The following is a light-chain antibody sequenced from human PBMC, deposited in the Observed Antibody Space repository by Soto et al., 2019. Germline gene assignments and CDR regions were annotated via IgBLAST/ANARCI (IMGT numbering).Light chain of an antibody. CDR2: DAS. V-gene: IGKV3-11*01. J-gene: IGKJ4*01. CDR3: QQRYVWLT. Sequence: IVLTQSPATLSLSPGERATLSCRAGQSISTYLAWHQQKSGQAPRLLIYDASNRATGTPARFSGSGSGTDFTLTISSLEPEDSAVYYCQQRYVWLTFGGGTKVEIK. CDR1: QSISTY.